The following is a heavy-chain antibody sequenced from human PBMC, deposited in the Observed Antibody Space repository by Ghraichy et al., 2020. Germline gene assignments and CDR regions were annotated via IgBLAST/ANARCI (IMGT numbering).Heavy chain of an antibody. V-gene: IGHV1-2*02. Sequence: ASVKVSCKASGYTFTGYYMHWERQAPGQGLEWMGWINPNSGGTNYAQKFQGRVTMTRDTSISTAYMELSRLRSDDTAVYYCASGGYYYDSSGYYPDAFDIWGQGTMVTVSS. CDR2: INPNSGGT. D-gene: IGHD3-22*01. CDR1: GYTFTGYY. J-gene: IGHJ3*02. CDR3: ASGGYYYDSSGYYPDAFDI.